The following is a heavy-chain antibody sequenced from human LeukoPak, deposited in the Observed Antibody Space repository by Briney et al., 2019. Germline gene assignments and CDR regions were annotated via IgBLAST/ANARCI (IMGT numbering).Heavy chain of an antibody. CDR2: IYSGDST. V-gene: IGHV3-66*01. CDR1: GFTVSGNY. CDR3: AKDLGSGWYVPHY. J-gene: IGHJ4*02. Sequence: GGSLRLSCAASGFTVSGNYMSWVRQAPGKGLEGVSIIYSGDSTYYADSVKGRFTISRDNSKNTLYLQMNSLRAEDTAVYYCAKDLGSGWYVPHYWGQGTLVTVSS. D-gene: IGHD6-19*01.